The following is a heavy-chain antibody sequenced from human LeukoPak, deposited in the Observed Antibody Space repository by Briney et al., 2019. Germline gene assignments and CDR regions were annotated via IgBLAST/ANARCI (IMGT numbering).Heavy chain of an antibody. D-gene: IGHD3-9*01. V-gene: IGHV3-21*04. Sequence: GGSLRLSCAASGFTFSSYSMNWVRQAPGKGLEWVSSISSSSSYIYYADSVKGRFTISRDNSKNTLYLQMNSLRAEDTAVYYCAKEGDILTGYYKDYFDYWGQGTLVTVSS. J-gene: IGHJ4*02. CDR3: AKEGDILTGYYKDYFDY. CDR1: GFTFSSYS. CDR2: ISSSSSYI.